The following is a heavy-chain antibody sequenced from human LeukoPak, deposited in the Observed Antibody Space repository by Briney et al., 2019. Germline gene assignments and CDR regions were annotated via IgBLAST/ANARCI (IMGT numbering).Heavy chain of an antibody. J-gene: IGHJ3*02. D-gene: IGHD3-22*01. Sequence: TSETLSLTCTVSGGSISSSSYYWGWIRQPPGKGLEWIGSIYYSGSTYYNPSLKSRVTISVDTSKNQFSLKLSSVTAADTAVYYCARTLWYYDSSGYFIWGQGTMVTVSS. CDR2: IYYSGST. CDR1: GGSISSSSYY. V-gene: IGHV4-39*01. CDR3: ARTLWYYDSSGYFI.